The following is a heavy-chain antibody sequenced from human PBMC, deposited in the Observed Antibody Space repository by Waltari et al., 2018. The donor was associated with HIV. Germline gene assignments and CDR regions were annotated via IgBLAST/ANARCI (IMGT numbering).Heavy chain of an antibody. CDR2: TNPNSGDT. Sequence: QVQLVQSGAEVKKPGASVKVSCKASGYTFTSYDINWVRQATGQGLEWMGWTNPNSGDTGHAQKFQGRITMTSNTSISTVYMELSSLTSEETAVYYCVRAAIYSRGCFDYWGQGTLVTVSS. D-gene: IGHD6-19*01. V-gene: IGHV1-8*01. J-gene: IGHJ4*02. CDR3: VRAAIYSRGCFDY. CDR1: GYTFTSYD.